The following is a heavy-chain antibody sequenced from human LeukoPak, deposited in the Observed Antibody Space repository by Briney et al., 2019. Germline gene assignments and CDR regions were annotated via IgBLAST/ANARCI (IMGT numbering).Heavy chain of an antibody. CDR3: ATGGIAARRTYYFDY. D-gene: IGHD6-6*01. CDR1: GYTLTELS. CDR2: FDPEDGET. J-gene: IGHJ4*02. V-gene: IGHV1-24*01. Sequence: ASVKVSCKVSGYTLTELSMYWVRQAPRTGREWLGGFDPEDGETIYAQKFQGRVTMTEDTSTDTAYMELSSLRSEDTAVYYCATGGIAARRTYYFDYWGQGTLVTVSS.